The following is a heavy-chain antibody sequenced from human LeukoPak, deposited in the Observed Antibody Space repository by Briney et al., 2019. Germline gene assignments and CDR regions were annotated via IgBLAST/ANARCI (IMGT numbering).Heavy chain of an antibody. CDR3: ARHTEGTHLPLDY. V-gene: IGHV5-51*01. CDR1: GYSFTNYW. J-gene: IGHJ4*02. CDR2: IYPGDSDT. Sequence: GESLKISCKGSGYSFTNYWIGWVREMPGKGLEWMGIIYPGDSDTRYSPSFQGQVTISADKSISTAYLQWSSLKASDTAMYYCARHTEGTHLPLDYWGQGTLVTVSS. D-gene: IGHD1-1*01.